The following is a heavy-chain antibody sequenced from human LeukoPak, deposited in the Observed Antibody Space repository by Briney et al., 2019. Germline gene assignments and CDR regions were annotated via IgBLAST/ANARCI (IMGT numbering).Heavy chain of an antibody. D-gene: IGHD4-23*01. CDR2: ISTSGGTI. V-gene: IGHV3-11*04. CDR3: ARDSYYGGTQDY. Sequence: GGSLRLSCAASGFTVSNNYMSWVRQAPGKGLEWVSYISTSGGTIYYADSVKGRFTISRDNAKNSLYLQMNSLRAEDTAVYYCARDSYYGGTQDYWGQGTLVTVSS. CDR1: GFTVSNNY. J-gene: IGHJ4*02.